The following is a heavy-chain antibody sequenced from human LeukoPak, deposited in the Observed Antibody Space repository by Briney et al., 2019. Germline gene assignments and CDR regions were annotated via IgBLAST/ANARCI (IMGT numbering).Heavy chain of an antibody. CDR2: ISSSSSYT. V-gene: IGHV3-21*01. CDR3: ARDLLGYNYYYMDV. CDR1: GFTFSSYS. J-gene: IGHJ6*03. D-gene: IGHD3-16*02. Sequence: GGSLRLSCAASGFTFSSYSMNWVRQAPGKGLEWVSSISSSSSYTYYADSVKGRFTISRDNAKNSLYLQMNSLRAEDTAVYCCARDLLGYNYYYMDVWGKGTTVTVSS.